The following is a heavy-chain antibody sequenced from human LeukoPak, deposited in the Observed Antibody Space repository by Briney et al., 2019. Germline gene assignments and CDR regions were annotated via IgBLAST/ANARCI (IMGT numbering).Heavy chain of an antibody. Sequence: SETLSLTCTVSGGSISSYYWSWIRQPPGKGLEWIGYIYYSGSTNYNPSLKSRVTISVDTSKNQFSLKLSSVTAADTAVYYCARSRDGYSTDALDIWGQGTMVTVSS. CDR2: IYYSGST. V-gene: IGHV4-59*01. D-gene: IGHD5-24*01. CDR1: GGSISSYY. CDR3: ARSRDGYSTDALDI. J-gene: IGHJ3*02.